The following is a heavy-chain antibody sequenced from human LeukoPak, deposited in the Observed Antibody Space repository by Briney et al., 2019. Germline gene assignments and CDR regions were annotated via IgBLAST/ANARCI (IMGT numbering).Heavy chain of an antibody. CDR1: GHSIGAGFV. CDR2: IYNSENT. D-gene: IGHD6-19*01. Sequence: PSATLSLTCTVSGHSIGAGFVWSWIRQPPGKGLEWIGYIYNSENTKYNSSLMSRVTMSLDTSKNQVFLKLSSVTAADTAVYYCARFHSGPSGWYVLWYFDLWGRGTLVTVSS. J-gene: IGHJ2*01. V-gene: IGHV4-4*09. CDR3: ARFHSGPSGWYVLWYFDL.